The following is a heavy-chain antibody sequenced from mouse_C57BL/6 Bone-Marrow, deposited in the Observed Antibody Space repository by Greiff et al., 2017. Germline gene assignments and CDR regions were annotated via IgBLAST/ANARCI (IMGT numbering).Heavy chain of an antibody. V-gene: IGHV5-4*03. Sequence: EVMLMESGGGLVKPGGSLKLSCAASGFTFSSYAMSWVRQTPEKRLEWVATISDGGSYTYYPDNVKGRFTISRDNAKNNLYLQMSHLKSEDTAMYYCARLDYYAMDYWGQGTSVTVSS. J-gene: IGHJ4*01. CDR3: ARLDYYAMDY. CDR2: ISDGGSYT. CDR1: GFTFSSYA.